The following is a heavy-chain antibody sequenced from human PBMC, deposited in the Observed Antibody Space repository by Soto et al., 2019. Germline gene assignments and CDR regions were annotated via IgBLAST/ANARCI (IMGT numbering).Heavy chain of an antibody. CDR1: GDTFTFYS. Sequence: VQLVQSGAEVKRPGSSVKVSCKASGDTFTFYSINWVRQAPGLGLEWMGRVNPILRMSNYAQRFQGRVTMTADKSTSTAYMELSSMRSEDTAIYYCASSYGSGYRAFDFWGQGALVTVSS. V-gene: IGHV1-69*02. CDR2: VNPILRMS. J-gene: IGHJ4*02. CDR3: ASSYGSGYRAFDF. D-gene: IGHD3-10*01.